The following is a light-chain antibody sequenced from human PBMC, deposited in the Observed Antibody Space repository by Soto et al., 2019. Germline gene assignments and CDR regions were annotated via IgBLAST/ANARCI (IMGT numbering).Light chain of an antibody. CDR2: KAS. J-gene: IGKJ1*01. Sequence: IPMTHPPSIQPHSIGDRVTITCRASQTISSWLAWYQQKPGKAPKLLIYKASTLKSGVPSRFSGSGSGTEFTLTISSLQPDDFATYYCQHYNSYSEAFGQGTKVDIK. V-gene: IGKV1-5*03. CDR3: QHYNSYSEA. CDR1: QTISSW.